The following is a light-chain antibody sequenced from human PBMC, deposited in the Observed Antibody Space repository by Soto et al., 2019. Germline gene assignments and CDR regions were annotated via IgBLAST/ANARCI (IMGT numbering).Light chain of an antibody. V-gene: IGLV2-14*01. J-gene: IGLJ3*02. CDR2: EVS. CDR3: SSYTTSSTLV. CDR1: SSDVGGYKY. Sequence: QSALTQPASVSGSPGQSITIPCTGSSSDVGGYKYVSWYQQHPGRAPKLMIYEVSNWPSGVSNRFSGSKSGNTASLTISGLQAEDEADYYCSSYTTSSTLVFGGGTKLTVL.